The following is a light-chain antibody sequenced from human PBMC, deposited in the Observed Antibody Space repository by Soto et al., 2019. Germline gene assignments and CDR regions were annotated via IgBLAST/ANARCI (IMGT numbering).Light chain of an antibody. Sequence: EVVMTQSPASLSLSPGERATLSCRASESVSTNLAWYQQQPGQPPRLLIYAASTRATGVPARFSGSGSGTDFTLIISSLQSDDVAVYYCQQYDIPTGFGGGTKVEIK. V-gene: IGKV3-15*01. CDR2: AAS. CDR1: ESVSTN. CDR3: QQYDIPTG. J-gene: IGKJ4*01.